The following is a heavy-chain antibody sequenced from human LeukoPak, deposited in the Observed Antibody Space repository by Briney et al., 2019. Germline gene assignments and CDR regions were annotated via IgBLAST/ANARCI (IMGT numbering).Heavy chain of an antibody. V-gene: IGHV1-2*02. Sequence: ASVKVSCKASGYTFTGYYMHWVRQAPGQGLEWMGWINPNSGGTNYAQKFQGRVTMTRDTSISTAYMELSRLRSDDTAVYYCARDEIYYDILTGYRHFDYWGQGTLVTVFS. J-gene: IGHJ4*02. CDR3: ARDEIYYDILTGYRHFDY. CDR1: GYTFTGYY. CDR2: INPNSGGT. D-gene: IGHD3-9*01.